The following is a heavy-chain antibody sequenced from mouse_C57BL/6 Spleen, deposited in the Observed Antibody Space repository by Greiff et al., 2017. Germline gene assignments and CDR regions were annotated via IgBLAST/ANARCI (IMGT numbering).Heavy chain of an antibody. CDR3: ARYYGSSWYFGV. CDR1: GYTFTSYW. V-gene: IGHV1-64*01. Sequence: VQLQQPGAELVKPGASVKLSCKASGYTFTSYWMHWVKQRPGQGLEWIGMIHPNSGSTNYNEKFKSKATLTVDKSSSTAYMQLSSLTSEDSAVYYCARYYGSSWYFGVWGTGTTVTVSS. CDR2: IHPNSGST. J-gene: IGHJ1*03. D-gene: IGHD1-1*01.